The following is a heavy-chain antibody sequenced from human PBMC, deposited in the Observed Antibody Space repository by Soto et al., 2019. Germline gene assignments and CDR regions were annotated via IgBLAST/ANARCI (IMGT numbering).Heavy chain of an antibody. CDR3: ARDDRYGRNAFDN. V-gene: IGHV3-7*01. D-gene: IGHD5-18*01. CDR2: IKQDGSEK. J-gene: IGHJ3*02. CDR1: GFTFSSYW. Sequence: GGSLRLSCAASGFTFSSYWMSCVRQAPGKGLEGVANIKQDGSEKYYVDSVKGRFTISIDNAKNSLYLQMNSLRAEDTAVYYCARDDRYGRNAFDNWGQVTMVTVSS.